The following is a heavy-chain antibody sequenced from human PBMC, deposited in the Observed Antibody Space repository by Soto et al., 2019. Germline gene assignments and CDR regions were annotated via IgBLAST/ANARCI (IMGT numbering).Heavy chain of an antibody. J-gene: IGHJ5*02. Sequence: SETLSLTCAVYGGSFSGYYWSWIRQPPGKGLEWIGEINHSGSTNYNPSLKSRVTISVDTSKNQFSLKLSSVTAADTAVYYCARARGLNWFDPWGQGTLVTSPQ. CDR3: ARARGLNWFDP. CDR1: GGSFSGYY. CDR2: INHSGST. D-gene: IGHD5-12*01. V-gene: IGHV4-34*01.